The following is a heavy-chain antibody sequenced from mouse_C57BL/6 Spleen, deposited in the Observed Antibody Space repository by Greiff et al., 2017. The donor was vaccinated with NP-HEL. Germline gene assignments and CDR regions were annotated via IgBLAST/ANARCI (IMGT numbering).Heavy chain of an antibody. CDR1: GYSFTDYY. V-gene: IGHV1-39*01. CDR2: INPNCGST. J-gene: IGHJ1*03. Sequence: QLPQSGPELVQPGASVKLSCKASGYSFTDYYMHWVNQSTGKSLEWIGVINPNCGSTSYNQKFKDKATLTVDQSSSTAYMQLNSLTSEDSAVYYCSKCEYGYCDVWGTGTTVTVSS. CDR3: SKCEYGYCDV.